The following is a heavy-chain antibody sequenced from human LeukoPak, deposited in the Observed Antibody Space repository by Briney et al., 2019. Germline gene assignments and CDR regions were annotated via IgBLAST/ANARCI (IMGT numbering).Heavy chain of an antibody. CDR3: ARSLGDGFDY. CDR2: IYHSGST. D-gene: IGHD3-16*01. V-gene: IGHV4-34*01. Sequence: SETLSLTCAVYGGSFSGYYWSWIRQPPGKGLEWIGYIYHSGSTYYNPSLKSRVTISVDRSKNQFSLKLSSVTAADTAVYYCARSLGDGFDYWGQGTLVTVSS. J-gene: IGHJ4*02. CDR1: GGSFSGYY.